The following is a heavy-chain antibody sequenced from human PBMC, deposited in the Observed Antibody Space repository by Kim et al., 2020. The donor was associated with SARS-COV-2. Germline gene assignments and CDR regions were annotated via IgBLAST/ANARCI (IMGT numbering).Heavy chain of an antibody. CDR3: ARDEIDYYDSSGQPSFDY. D-gene: IGHD3-22*01. J-gene: IGHJ4*02. CDR2: ISSSSSYI. CDR1: GFTFSSYS. V-gene: IGHV3-21*01. Sequence: GGSLRLSCAASGFTFSSYSMNWVRQAPGKGLEWVSSISSSSSYIYYADSVKGRFTISRDNAKNSLYLQMNSLRAEDTAVYYCARDEIDYYDSSGQPSFDYWGQGTLVTVSS.